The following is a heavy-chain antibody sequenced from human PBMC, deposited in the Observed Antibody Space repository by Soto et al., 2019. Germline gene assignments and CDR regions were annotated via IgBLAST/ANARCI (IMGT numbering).Heavy chain of an antibody. D-gene: IGHD2-2*01. J-gene: IGHJ6*02. CDR3: ARYHLGYCSSTSCHENGMDV. Sequence: GASVKVSCKASGYTFTSYGISWVRQAPGQGLEWMGWISAYNGNTNYAQKLQGRVTMTTDTSTSTAYMELRGLRSDDTAVYYCARYHLGYCSSTSCHENGMDVWGQGTTVTVSS. V-gene: IGHV1-18*01. CDR1: GYTFTSYG. CDR2: ISAYNGNT.